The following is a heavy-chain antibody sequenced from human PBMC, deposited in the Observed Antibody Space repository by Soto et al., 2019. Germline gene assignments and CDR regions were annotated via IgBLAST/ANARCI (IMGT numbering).Heavy chain of an antibody. CDR3: ARDQNYDFWSGYFTGNWFDP. CDR1: GGSISSYD. V-gene: IGHV4-4*07. Sequence: SETLSLTCTVSGGSISSYDWSWIRQPAGKGLEWIGRIYTSGSTNYNPSLKSRVTMSVDTSKNQFSLKLSSVTAADTAVYYCARDQNYDFWSGYFTGNWFDPWGQGTLVTVSS. D-gene: IGHD3-3*01. J-gene: IGHJ5*02. CDR2: IYTSGST.